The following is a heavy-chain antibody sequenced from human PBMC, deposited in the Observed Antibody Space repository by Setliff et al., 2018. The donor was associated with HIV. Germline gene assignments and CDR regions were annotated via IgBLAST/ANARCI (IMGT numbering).Heavy chain of an antibody. CDR2: IIPIFGTA. V-gene: IGHV1-69*13. D-gene: IGHD1-26*01. J-gene: IGHJ6*02. CDR1: GGTFSSYA. Sequence: ASVKVSCKASGGTFSSYAISWVRQAPGQGLEWMGGIIPIFGTANYAQKFQGRVTITADESTSTAYMELSSLRSEDTAVYYCGVGPEKIYYYDGMDVWGQGTTVTVSS. CDR3: GVGPEKIYYYDGMDV.